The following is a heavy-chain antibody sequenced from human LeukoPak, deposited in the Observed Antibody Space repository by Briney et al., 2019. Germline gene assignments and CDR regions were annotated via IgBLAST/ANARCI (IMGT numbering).Heavy chain of an antibody. CDR3: VKSDNIVGATYFDY. Sequence: GGSLRLSCAASGFTFRSYAVHWVRQAPGKVLEYISSISSNGGSTYYADSVKGRFTISRDNSKNTLSLHMSSLKPEDTAVYYCVKSDNIVGATYFDYWGQGTLVTVSS. CDR1: GFTFRSYA. CDR2: ISSNGGST. J-gene: IGHJ4*02. V-gene: IGHV3-64D*09. D-gene: IGHD1-26*01.